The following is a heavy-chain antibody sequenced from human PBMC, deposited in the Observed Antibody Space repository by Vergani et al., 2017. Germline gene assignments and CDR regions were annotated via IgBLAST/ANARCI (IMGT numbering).Heavy chain of an antibody. J-gene: IGHJ4*02. CDR1: GGTFSSYA. V-gene: IGHV1-2*02. CDR2: INPNSGGT. D-gene: IGHD3-22*01. Sequence: QVQLVQSGAEVKKPGSSVKVSCKASGGTFSSYAISWVRQAPGQGLEWMGWINPNSGGTNYAQKFQGRVTMTRDTSISTAYMELRRLRSDDTAVYYCARGGYYDSRGYATSWGQGRLVTVYS. CDR3: ARGGYYDSRGYATS.